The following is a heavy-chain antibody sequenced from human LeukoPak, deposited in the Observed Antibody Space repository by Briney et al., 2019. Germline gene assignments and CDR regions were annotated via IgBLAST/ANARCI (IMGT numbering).Heavy chain of an antibody. CDR1: GYTFTGYY. CDR3: ARGGYYDSSGYAPFDY. V-gene: IGHV1-2*02. D-gene: IGHD3-22*01. CDR2: INPNSGGT. J-gene: IGHJ4*02. Sequence: ASVKVSCKASGYTFTGYYMHWVRQAPGQGLEWMGWINPNSGGTNYAQKFQGRVTMTRDTSISTAYMELSRLRSDDTAVYYCARGGYYDSSGYAPFDYWCQGTLVTVSS.